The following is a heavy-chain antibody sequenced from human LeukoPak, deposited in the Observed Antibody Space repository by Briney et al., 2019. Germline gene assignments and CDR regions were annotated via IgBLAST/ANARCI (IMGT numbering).Heavy chain of an antibody. D-gene: IGHD6-19*01. CDR1: GGSISSYY. V-gene: IGHV4-59*01. J-gene: IGHJ4*02. Sequence: SETLSLTCTVSGGSISSYYWSWIRQPPGEGLEWIGYIYYSGSTNYNPSLKSRVTISVDTSKNQFSLKLSSVTAADTAVYYCAREVRSGWYDYCGQGTLVTVSS. CDR2: IYYSGST. CDR3: AREVRSGWYDY.